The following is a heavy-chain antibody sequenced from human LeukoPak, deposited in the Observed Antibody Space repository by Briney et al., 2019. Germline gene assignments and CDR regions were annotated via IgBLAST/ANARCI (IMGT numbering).Heavy chain of an antibody. Sequence: SGGSLRLSCAASGFTFSSYWMHWVRQAPGKGLEWVSYISSSSSTIYYADSVKGRFTISRDNAKNSLYLQMNSLRAEDTAVYYCARGAYYYEDWGQGTLVTVSS. J-gene: IGHJ4*02. D-gene: IGHD3-22*01. CDR3: ARGAYYYED. CDR2: ISSSSSTI. V-gene: IGHV3-48*01. CDR1: GFTFSSYW.